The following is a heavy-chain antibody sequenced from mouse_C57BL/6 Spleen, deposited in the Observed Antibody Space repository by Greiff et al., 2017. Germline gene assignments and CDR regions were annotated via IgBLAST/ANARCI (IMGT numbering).Heavy chain of an antibody. CDR3: ARAAQASD. CDR2: IDPSDSYT. Sequence: VQLQQPGAELVKPGASVKLSCKASGYTFTSYWMQWVKQRPGQGLEWIGEIDPSDSYTNYNQKFKGKATLTVDTSSSTAYMQLSSLTSEDSAVYYCARAAQASDWGQGTLVTVSA. D-gene: IGHD3-2*02. J-gene: IGHJ3*01. V-gene: IGHV1-50*01. CDR1: GYTFTSYW.